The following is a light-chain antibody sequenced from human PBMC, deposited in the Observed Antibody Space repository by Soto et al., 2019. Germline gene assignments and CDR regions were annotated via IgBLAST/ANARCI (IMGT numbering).Light chain of an antibody. CDR1: QAISSN. CDR2: GAS. J-gene: IGKJ4*01. Sequence: EIVMTQSPATLSVSRGERATLSCRANQAISSNLAWYQRKPGQAPRLLIYGASTRATGIPDRFSGSGSGTEFTLTISSLQSEDFAVYYCQHYNNWLGTFGGGTKVEIK. CDR3: QHYNNWLGT. V-gene: IGKV3-15*01.